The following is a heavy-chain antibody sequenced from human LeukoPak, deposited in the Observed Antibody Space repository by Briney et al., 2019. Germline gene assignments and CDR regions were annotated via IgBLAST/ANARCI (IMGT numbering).Heavy chain of an antibody. D-gene: IGHD2-2*01. CDR1: GFTFDDYA. J-gene: IGHJ4*02. CDR2: ISWNSGSI. CDR3: AKDMSGGFRYCSSTSCYEGYFDY. V-gene: IGHV3-9*01. Sequence: GGSLRLSCAASGFTFDDYAMHWVRQAPGKGLEWVSGISWNSGSIGYADSVKGRFTISRDNAKNSLYLQMNSLRAEDTALYYCAKDMSGGFRYCSSTSCYEGYFDYWGQGTLVTVSS.